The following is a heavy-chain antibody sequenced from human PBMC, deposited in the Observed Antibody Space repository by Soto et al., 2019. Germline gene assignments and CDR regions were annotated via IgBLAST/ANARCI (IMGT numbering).Heavy chain of an antibody. CDR2: INAYNGNT. D-gene: IGHD3-16*01. CDR3: AMVDVYVTPSPQDV. J-gene: IGHJ6*02. Sequence: QVQLVQSGAEVKNPGASVKVSCKASGYSFTRYGIGWARQAPGQGLEWMGWINAYNGNTNYAQNLQGRLTLTTDTPTTTAYMELRSLSSNDTAIYYCAMVDVYVTPSPQDVWGQGTTVTVSS. V-gene: IGHV1-18*01. CDR1: GYSFTRYG.